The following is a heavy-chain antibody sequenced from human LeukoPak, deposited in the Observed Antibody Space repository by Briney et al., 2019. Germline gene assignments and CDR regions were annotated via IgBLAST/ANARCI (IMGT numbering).Heavy chain of an antibody. V-gene: IGHV4-38-2*02. CDR3: AREVGRRSGYSY. Sequence: PSETLSLTCAVCGYSITSAYYWGWIRQSPGKGLEWIGSIYHSGITHYNPSLKSRVTISVDTSNNQFSLRLSSVTAADTAVYYCAREVGRRSGYSYWGQGTPVTVSS. J-gene: IGHJ4*02. CDR1: GYSITSAYY. CDR2: IYHSGIT. D-gene: IGHD3-3*01.